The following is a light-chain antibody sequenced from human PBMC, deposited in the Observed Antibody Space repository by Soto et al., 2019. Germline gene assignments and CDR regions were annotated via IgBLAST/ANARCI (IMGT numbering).Light chain of an antibody. CDR1: SSDVGSYNL. J-gene: IGLJ2*01. Sequence: QSALTQPASVSGSPGQSITISCTGTSSDVGSYNLVSWYQQHPGKAPKLMIYEGSKRPSGVSNRFSGSNSGNTASQTISGLQAEDEADSYCCSYAGSRTLVVFGGGSKLTV. CDR3: CSYAGSRTLVV. CDR2: EGS. V-gene: IGLV2-23*01.